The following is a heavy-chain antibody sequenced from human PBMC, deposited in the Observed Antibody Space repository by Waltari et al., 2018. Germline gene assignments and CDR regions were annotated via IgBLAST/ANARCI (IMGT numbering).Heavy chain of an antibody. D-gene: IGHD1-1*01. CDR3: ATLIQLWPSPFDY. V-gene: IGHV3-74*01. J-gene: IGHJ4*02. CDR2: SHGYVSSP. Sequence: EVQLVEAGGDLVQPGGSLRLSCVASGFPFSSYRMHWVRQVPGKGLVCVSRSHGYVSSPTYAESVKGRFTISRDNAKNTLYLQMNSLRAEDTAVYYCATLIQLWPSPFDYWGPGTLVTVSS. CDR1: GFPFSSYR.